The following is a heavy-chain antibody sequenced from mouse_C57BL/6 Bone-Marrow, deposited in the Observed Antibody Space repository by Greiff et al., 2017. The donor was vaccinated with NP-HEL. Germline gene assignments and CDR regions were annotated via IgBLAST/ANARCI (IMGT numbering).Heavy chain of an antibody. D-gene: IGHD1-1*01. CDR1: GFTFSSYA. Sequence: EVKLVESGGGLVKPGGSLKLSCAASGFTFSSYAMSWVRQTPEKRLEWVATISDGGSYTYYPDNVKGRFTISRDNAKNNLYLQMSHLKSEDTAMYYCANYYGSGYDYAMDYWGQGTSVTVSS. CDR2: ISDGGSYT. V-gene: IGHV5-4*03. J-gene: IGHJ4*01. CDR3: ANYYGSGYDYAMDY.